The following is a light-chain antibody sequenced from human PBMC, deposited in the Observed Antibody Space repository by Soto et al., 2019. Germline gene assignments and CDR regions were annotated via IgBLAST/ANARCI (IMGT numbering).Light chain of an antibody. Sequence: IQLTQSPSSLSASVGDRVTITCRASQDIAIYLAWYQQKPGEAPKLLIYAASTLQSGVPSRFSGSGFGTDFTLTISSLQAEDFASYYCQQLRSYPSTFGGGTKVDIK. CDR2: AAS. V-gene: IGKV1-9*01. CDR1: QDIAIY. J-gene: IGKJ4*01. CDR3: QQLRSYPST.